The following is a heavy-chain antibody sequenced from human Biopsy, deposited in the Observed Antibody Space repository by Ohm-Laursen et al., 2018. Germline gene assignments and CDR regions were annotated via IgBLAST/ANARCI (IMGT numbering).Heavy chain of an antibody. CDR3: AKEGPPKDYSSSFHS. Sequence: GSLRLSCAASGFTFSGFSMNWVRQAPGKGLEWVSSISASGNHIYYTDSVKGRFTVSRDNAKNSLYLQMSSLRAEDTAFYYCAKEGPPKDYSSSFHSWGQGTLVTVSS. D-gene: IGHD6-13*01. J-gene: IGHJ4*02. V-gene: IGHV3-21*04. CDR1: GFTFSGFS. CDR2: ISASGNHI.